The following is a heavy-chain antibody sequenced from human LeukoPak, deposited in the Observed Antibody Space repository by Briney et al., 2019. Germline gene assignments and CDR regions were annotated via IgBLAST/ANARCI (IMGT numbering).Heavy chain of an antibody. J-gene: IGHJ6*02. CDR2: INPNSGGT. CDR3: ARADIVVGPSYDYYGMDV. Sequence: ASVTVSCKASGYTFTGYYMHWVRQAPGQGLEWMGWINPNSGGTNYAQKFQGRVTMTRDTSISTAYMELSRLRSDDTAVYYCARADIVVGPSYDYYGMDVWGQGTTVTVSS. V-gene: IGHV1-2*02. CDR1: GYTFTGYY. D-gene: IGHD2-2*01.